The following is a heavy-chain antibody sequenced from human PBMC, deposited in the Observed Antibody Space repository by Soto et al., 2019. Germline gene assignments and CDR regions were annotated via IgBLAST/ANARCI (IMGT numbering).Heavy chain of an antibody. D-gene: IGHD6-13*01. Sequence: QVQLQESGPGLVKPSQTLSLTCIVSGGSISSNDFYWSWIRQHPGKGLEWIGYFYYSGNPYYNPSLKSRVTILGDTSKSQFSLKVSSVTAADTAVYYCSRRSVSWQSWFDPWGEGTLGTVSS. CDR3: SRRSVSWQSWFDP. J-gene: IGHJ5*02. CDR2: FYYSGNP. V-gene: IGHV4-31*03. CDR1: GGSISSNDFY.